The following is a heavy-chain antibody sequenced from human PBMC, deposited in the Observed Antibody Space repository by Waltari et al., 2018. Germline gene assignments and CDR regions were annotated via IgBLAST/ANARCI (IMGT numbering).Heavy chain of an antibody. J-gene: IGHJ4*02. CDR2: IKPDGSDK. CDR3: ARSGGYGWDY. D-gene: IGHD3-10*01. V-gene: IGHV3-7*01. CDR1: GFLFHHYW. Sequence: EVQLMESGGGLVQPGGYLRISCEASGFLFHHYWMSWVRQAPGKGLEWVGNIKPDGSDKYYLDAVNGRFTMSRDNGKKSLDLQMNSLKVEDTAIYYCARSGGYGWDYWGQGTLVTVSS.